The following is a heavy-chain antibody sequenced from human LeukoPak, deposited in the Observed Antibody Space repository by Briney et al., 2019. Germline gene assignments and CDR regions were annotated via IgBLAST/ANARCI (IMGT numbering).Heavy chain of an antibody. D-gene: IGHD6-19*01. J-gene: IGHJ4*02. V-gene: IGHV3-7*03. Sequence: PGGSLRLSCAASGFTFSSYWMSWVRQAPGKGLEWVANIKQDGSEKYYVDSVKGRFTISRDNAKNSPYLQMNSLRAEDTAVYFCAGGRKWLSFDSWGQGTLVTVSS. CDR1: GFTFSSYW. CDR2: IKQDGSEK. CDR3: AGGRKWLSFDS.